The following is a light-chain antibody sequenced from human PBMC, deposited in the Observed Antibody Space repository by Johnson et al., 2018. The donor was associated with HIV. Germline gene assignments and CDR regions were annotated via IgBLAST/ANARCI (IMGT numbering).Light chain of an antibody. CDR3: GTWDSSLSAGGV. CDR2: ENN. J-gene: IGLJ1*01. Sequence: QSVLTQPPSVSAAPGQKVTISCSGSSSNIGNNYVSWYQQLPGTAPQLLTYENNKRPSGIPDRFSGSKSGTSATLGITGLLTGDEADYYCGTWDSSLSAGGVFGTGTKVTVL. CDR1: SSNIGNNY. V-gene: IGLV1-51*02.